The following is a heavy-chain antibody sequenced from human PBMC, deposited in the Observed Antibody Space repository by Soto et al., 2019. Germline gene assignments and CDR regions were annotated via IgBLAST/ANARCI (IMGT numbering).Heavy chain of an antibody. D-gene: IGHD3-9*01. CDR2: IYYSGST. J-gene: IGHJ5*02. Sequence: SETLSLTCTVSVGSISSGGYYWSWIRQHPGKGLEWIGYIYYSGSTYYNPSLKSRVTISVDTSKNQFSLKLSSVTAADTAVYYCARALGYDILTGPLDRWGQGTLVTVSS. CDR1: VGSISSGGYY. CDR3: ARALGYDILTGPLDR. V-gene: IGHV4-31*03.